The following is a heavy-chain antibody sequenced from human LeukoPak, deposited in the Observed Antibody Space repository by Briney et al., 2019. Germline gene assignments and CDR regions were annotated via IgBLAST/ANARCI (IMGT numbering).Heavy chain of an antibody. J-gene: IGHJ4*02. Sequence: PGGSLRLSCVTSGITFSNYYMHWVRQVPGEGLVWVSHIIQDGSVTSYADSVKGRFTISRDSAKNTVYLPLNNLRAEDTAVYYCATDDYRGLGYWGQGTLVAVST. CDR2: IIQDGSVT. D-gene: IGHD3-16*01. V-gene: IGHV3-74*01. CDR1: GITFSNYY. CDR3: ATDDYRGLGY.